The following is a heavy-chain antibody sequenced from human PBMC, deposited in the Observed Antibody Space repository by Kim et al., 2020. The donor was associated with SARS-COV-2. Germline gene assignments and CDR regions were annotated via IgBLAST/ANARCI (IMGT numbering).Heavy chain of an antibody. D-gene: IGHD3-3*01. CDR3: AKKHDYDFWSGSIEYYFDY. CDR2: ISGSGGST. Sequence: GGSLRLSCAASGFTFSSYAMSWVRQAPGKGLEWVSAISGSGGSTYYADSVKGRFTISRDNSKNTLYLQMNSLRAEDTAVYYCAKKHDYDFWSGSIEYYFDYWGQGTLVTVSS. J-gene: IGHJ4*02. V-gene: IGHV3-23*01. CDR1: GFTFSSYA.